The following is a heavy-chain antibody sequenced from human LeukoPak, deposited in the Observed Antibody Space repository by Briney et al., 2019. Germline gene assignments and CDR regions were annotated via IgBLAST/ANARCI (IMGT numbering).Heavy chain of an antibody. CDR2: IKQDGSEK. CDR1: GFTFGTYW. Sequence: PGGSLRLSCAASGFTFGTYWMSWVRQAPGEGLEWVANIKQDGSEKYYVDSVKGRFTISRDNAKNSLYLQMNSLRAEDTAVYYCARGSGYYLGHFDYWGQGTLVTVSS. D-gene: IGHD3-22*01. V-gene: IGHV3-7*01. J-gene: IGHJ4*02. CDR3: ARGSGYYLGHFDY.